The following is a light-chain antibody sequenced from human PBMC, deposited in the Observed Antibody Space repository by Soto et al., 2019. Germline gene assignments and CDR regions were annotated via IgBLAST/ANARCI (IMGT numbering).Light chain of an antibody. Sequence: EFVLTQSQGTLSLSQGERVTLSCRASQTVRNNYLAWYQQKPGQAPRLLISGASSRAADIPDRFSGSGSGTDFTLTINRLEPEDFAVYYCQQRSNWPLTFGGGTKVDIK. CDR1: QTVRNNY. CDR2: GAS. CDR3: QQRSNWPLT. V-gene: IGKV3D-20*02. J-gene: IGKJ4*01.